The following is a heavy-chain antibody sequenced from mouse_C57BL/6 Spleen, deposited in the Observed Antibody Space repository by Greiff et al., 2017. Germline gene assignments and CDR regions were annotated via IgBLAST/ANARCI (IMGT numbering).Heavy chain of an antibody. CDR3: ARRRIYDGYYGYFDV. J-gene: IGHJ1*03. D-gene: IGHD2-3*01. CDR2: IYPGDGDT. V-gene: IGHV1-80*01. Sequence: QVQLQQSGAELVKPGASVKISCKASGYAFSSYWMNWVKQRPGKGLEWIGQIYPGDGDTNYNGKFKGKATLTADKSSSTAYMQLSSLTSEDSAVYFCARRRIYDGYYGYFDVWGTGTTVTVSS. CDR1: GYAFSSYW.